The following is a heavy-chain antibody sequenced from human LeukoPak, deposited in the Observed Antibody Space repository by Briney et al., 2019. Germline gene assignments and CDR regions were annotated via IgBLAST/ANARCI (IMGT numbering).Heavy chain of an antibody. Sequence: ASVKVSCKASGYTFTGYYMHWVRQAPGQGLEWMGWINPNSGGTNYAQKLQGRVTMTTDTSTSTAYMELRSLRSDDTAVYYCARDKGADISYYDFWSGYYSFYGMDVWGQGTTVTVSS. CDR3: ARDKGADISYYDFWSGYYSFYGMDV. J-gene: IGHJ6*02. D-gene: IGHD3-3*01. CDR1: GYTFTGYY. V-gene: IGHV1-2*02. CDR2: INPNSGGT.